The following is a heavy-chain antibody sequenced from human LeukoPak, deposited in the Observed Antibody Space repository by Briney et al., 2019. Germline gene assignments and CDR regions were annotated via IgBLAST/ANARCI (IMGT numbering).Heavy chain of an antibody. CDR3: ARGPSMDPFDY. CDR1: GFTVRSNY. D-gene: IGHD2/OR15-2a*01. CDR2: IYSGGST. V-gene: IGHV3-53*01. J-gene: IGHJ4*02. Sequence: TGGSLRLSCAASGFTVRSNYMSWVRQAPGKGLEWVSVIYSGGSTYYADSVKGRFTISRDNSKNTLYLQMNSLRAEDTAVYYCARGPSMDPFDYWGQGTLVTVSS.